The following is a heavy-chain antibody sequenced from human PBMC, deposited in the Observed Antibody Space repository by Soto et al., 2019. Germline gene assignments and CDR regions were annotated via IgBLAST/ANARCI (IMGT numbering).Heavy chain of an antibody. V-gene: IGHV1-18*01. CDR2: ISAYNGNT. CDR3: AREPDYDFWSGYYSPYYYYYGMDV. CDR1: GYTFTSYG. J-gene: IGHJ6*02. Sequence: GASVKVSCKASGYTFTSYGISWVRQAPGQGLEWMGWISAYNGNTNYAQKLQGRVTMTTDASTSTACMELRSLRSDDTAVYYCAREPDYDFWSGYYSPYYYYYGMDVWGQGTTVTVSS. D-gene: IGHD3-3*01.